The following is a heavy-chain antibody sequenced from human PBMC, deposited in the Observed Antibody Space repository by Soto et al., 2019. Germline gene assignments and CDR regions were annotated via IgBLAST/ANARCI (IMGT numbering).Heavy chain of an antibody. J-gene: IGHJ5*02. CDR1: GGSISSSSYY. CDR2: IYYGGST. V-gene: IGHV4-39*01. Sequence: SETLSLTCTVSGGSISSSSYYWGWIRQPPGKGLEWIGSIYYGGSTYYSPSLKNRVAIFVDTSKNQFSLKLSSVTAADTAVYYCARRGVVSSLVGFDTWGQGTLVTVSS. CDR3: ARRGVVSSLVGFDT. D-gene: IGHD3-16*01.